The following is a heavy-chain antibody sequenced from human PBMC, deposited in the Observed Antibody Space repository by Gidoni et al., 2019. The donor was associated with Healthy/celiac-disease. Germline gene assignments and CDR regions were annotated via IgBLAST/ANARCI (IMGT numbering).Heavy chain of an antibody. CDR1: GFTVSSNY. D-gene: IGHD4-4*01. CDR2: IYSGGST. J-gene: IGHJ6*02. V-gene: IGHV3-66*02. Sequence: EVQLVESGGGLVQPGGSLRLSCAASGFTVSSNYMSWVRQAPGKGLEWVSVIYSGGSTYYADPVKGRFTISRDNSKNTLYLQMNSLRAEDTAVYYCARTTVTTAPYYYYGMDVWGQGTTVTVSS. CDR3: ARTTVTTAPYYYYGMDV.